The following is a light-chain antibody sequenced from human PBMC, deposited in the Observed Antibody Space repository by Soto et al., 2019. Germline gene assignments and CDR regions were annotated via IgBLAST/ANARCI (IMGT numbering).Light chain of an antibody. CDR2: DVT. J-gene: IGLJ1*01. Sequence: QSVLTQPASVSGSPGQSITTSCTGTSSDVGGYNHVSWYQQHPGKAPQLIIYDVTNRPSGVSDRFSGSKSGNTASLTISGLQPEDEADYYCSSYSSSTTLVFGAGTKLTVL. V-gene: IGLV2-14*01. CDR3: SSYSSSTTLV. CDR1: SSDVGGYNH.